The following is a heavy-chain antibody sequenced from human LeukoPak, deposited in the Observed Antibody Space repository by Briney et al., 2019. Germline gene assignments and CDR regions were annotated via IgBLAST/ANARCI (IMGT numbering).Heavy chain of an antibody. CDR3: ALPSNKVNRYCVNSDCLRAPLFV. V-gene: IGHV5-51*01. CDR1: GYTFTTYW. J-gene: IGHJ3*01. D-gene: IGHD2-8*01. CDR2: ISLGYSYS. Sequence: GESLRIYCQGSGYTFTTYWMGRLREMPEKGLEWMGIISLGYSYSTHSPSFQAQVTFSVDKSVHTPYLHWGGLSPSHTATYYCALPSNKVNRYCVNSDCLRAPLFVWGQGGTVIVSS.